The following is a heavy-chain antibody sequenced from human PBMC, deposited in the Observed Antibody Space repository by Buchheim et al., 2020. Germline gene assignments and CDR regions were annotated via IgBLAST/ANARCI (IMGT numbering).Heavy chain of an antibody. D-gene: IGHD6-13*01. CDR2: IYYTGST. Sequence: QLQLQESGPGLVKPSETLSLTCIVSGGSISSSSYFWGWIRQPPGKGLEWVGSIYYTGSTYYNPSLKSRVSISVHTSKNQFSLSLRSVTAADTAVYYCATSASRNWYMNYWGQGTL. J-gene: IGHJ4*02. V-gene: IGHV4-39*01. CDR3: ATSASRNWYMNY. CDR1: GGSISSSSYF.